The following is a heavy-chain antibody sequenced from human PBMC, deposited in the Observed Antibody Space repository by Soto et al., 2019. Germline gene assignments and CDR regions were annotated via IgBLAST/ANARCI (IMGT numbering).Heavy chain of an antibody. D-gene: IGHD3-16*01. J-gene: IGHJ6*02. CDR2: IIPIFGTA. CDR3: ARVITPHYGMDV. Sequence: SVKVSCKASGGTFSSYAISWVRQAPGQGLEWMGGIIPIFGTANYAQKFQGRVTITADESTSTAYMELSSLRSEDTAGYYCARVITPHYGMDVWGQGTTVTVSS. CDR1: GGTFSSYA. V-gene: IGHV1-69*13.